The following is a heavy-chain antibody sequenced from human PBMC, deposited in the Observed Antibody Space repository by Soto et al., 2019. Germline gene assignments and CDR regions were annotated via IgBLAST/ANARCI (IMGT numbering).Heavy chain of an antibody. CDR2: IFYSGIT. CDR3: ARSGGYDSLDV. CDR1: GDSITQSNFY. J-gene: IGHJ4*02. D-gene: IGHD2-15*01. V-gene: IGHV4-39*02. Sequence: PSETLSLSCTVSGDSITQSNFYWVWLRPPTGKGLEWFGSIFYSGITFYNPDLQIRVTFSVDTSKNHFSLKLSSVTAADKADYYCARSGGYDSLDVWGQGIQVTVSS.